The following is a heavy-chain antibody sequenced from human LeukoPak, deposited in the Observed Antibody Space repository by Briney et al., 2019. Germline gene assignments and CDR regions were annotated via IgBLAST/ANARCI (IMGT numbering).Heavy chain of an antibody. D-gene: IGHD3-10*01. V-gene: IGHV3-23*01. CDR1: GFTFSSSA. Sequence: PGGSLRLSCAASGFTFSSSAMSWVRQAPGKGLEWVSSISGSGGSPYYADSVKGRFTISRDSSKNSLYLQMNSLRAEDTAVYYCARVEFGGNWFDPWGQGTLVTVSS. J-gene: IGHJ5*02. CDR3: ARVEFGGNWFDP. CDR2: ISGSGGSP.